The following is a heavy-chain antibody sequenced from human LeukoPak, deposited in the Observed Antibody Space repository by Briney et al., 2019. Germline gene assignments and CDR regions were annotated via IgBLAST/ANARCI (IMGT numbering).Heavy chain of an antibody. V-gene: IGHV3-23*01. CDR2: ISGSGGST. D-gene: IGHD3-16*02. CDR3: AKDPSHYDYVWGRYPT. J-gene: IGHJ5*02. CDR1: GFTFSSYA. Sequence: GGSLRLSCAASGFTFSSYAMSWVRQAPGKGLEWVSAISGSGGSTYYADSVKGRFTISRDNSKNTLYLQMNSLRAEDTAVYYCAKDPSHYDYVWGRYPTWGQGTLVTVSS.